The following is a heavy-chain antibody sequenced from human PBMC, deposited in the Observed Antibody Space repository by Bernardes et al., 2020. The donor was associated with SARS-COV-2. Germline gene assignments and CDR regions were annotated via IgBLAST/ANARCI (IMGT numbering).Heavy chain of an antibody. CDR3: ARDSGFGDDAFDI. J-gene: IGHJ3*02. D-gene: IGHD3-10*01. Sequence: GGSLRLSCAANGITFSRSTMIWVRQIPGKGLEWISSISSSGNYIYYADSVKGRFTISRDNAKNSVHLQMNSLGAEDTAVYYCARDSGFGDDAFDIWGQGTMVTVSS. CDR2: ISSSGNYI. V-gene: IGHV3-21*01. CDR1: GITFSRST.